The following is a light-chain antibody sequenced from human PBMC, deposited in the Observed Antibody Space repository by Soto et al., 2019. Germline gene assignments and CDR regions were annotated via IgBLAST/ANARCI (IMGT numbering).Light chain of an antibody. CDR2: GVS. J-gene: IGLJ3*02. Sequence: QSALTQPASVSGSPGQSITISCTGTSSDVGGYNYVSWYQQYVGKVPKVMIYGVSNRPSGVSYRFSGSKSGNTASLTISGLQAEDEADYYCSSYSSSSIRVFGGGTKVTVL. CDR1: SSDVGGYNY. V-gene: IGLV2-14*01. CDR3: SSYSSSSIRV.